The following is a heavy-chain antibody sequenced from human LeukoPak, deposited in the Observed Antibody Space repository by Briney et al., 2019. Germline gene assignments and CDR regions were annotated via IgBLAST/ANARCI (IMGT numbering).Heavy chain of an antibody. D-gene: IGHD2-15*01. J-gene: IGHJ5*02. CDR2: IYTSGST. CDR1: GGSISSGSYY. CDR3: ARDRPVGWFDP. Sequence: PSETLSLTCTVSGGSISSGSYYWSWIRQPAGKGLEWIGRIYTSGSTNYNPSLKSRVTISVDTSKNQFSLKLSSVTAADTALYYCARDRPVGWFDPWGQGTLVTVSS. V-gene: IGHV4-61*02.